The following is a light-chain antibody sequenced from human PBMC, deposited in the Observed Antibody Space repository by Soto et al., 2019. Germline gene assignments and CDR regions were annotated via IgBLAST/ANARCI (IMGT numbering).Light chain of an antibody. Sequence: EIVLTQSPGTLSLSPGERATLSCRASQSVSSSYLAWYHQKPGQAPRLLIYGASSRATGIPDRFSGSGSGTDFTLTISRLEPEDFAVYYCQQYGSSSYTFGQGTKLAIK. J-gene: IGKJ2*01. CDR1: QSVSSSY. CDR2: GAS. CDR3: QQYGSSSYT. V-gene: IGKV3-20*01.